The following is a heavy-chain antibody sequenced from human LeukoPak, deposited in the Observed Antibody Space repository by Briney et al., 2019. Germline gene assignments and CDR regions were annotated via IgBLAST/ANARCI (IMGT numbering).Heavy chain of an antibody. CDR2: INPNSGGT. D-gene: IGHD2-2*01. J-gene: IGHJ4*02. CDR3: ARVIGRIVVVPAAIGY. Sequence: ASVKVSCKASGYTFTGYYMHWVRQAPGQGLEWMGWINPNSGGTNYAQKFQGRVTMTRDTSTSTAYMELSRLRSDDTAVYYCARVIGRIVVVPAAIGYWGQGTLVTVSS. V-gene: IGHV1-2*02. CDR1: GYTFTGYY.